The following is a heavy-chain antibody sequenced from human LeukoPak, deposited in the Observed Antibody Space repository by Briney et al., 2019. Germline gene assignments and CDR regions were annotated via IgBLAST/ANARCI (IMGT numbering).Heavy chain of an antibody. CDR2: INHSGST. J-gene: IGHJ4*02. CDR3: ARGGGFKRSYFDY. D-gene: IGHD3-10*01. Sequence: SETLSLTCAVYGGSFSGYYWSWIRQPPGKGLEWIGEINHSGSTNYNPSLKSRVTISVDTSKNQFSLKLSSVTAADTAVYYCARGGGFKRSYFDYWGQGTLVTVS. CDR1: GGSFSGYY. V-gene: IGHV4-34*01.